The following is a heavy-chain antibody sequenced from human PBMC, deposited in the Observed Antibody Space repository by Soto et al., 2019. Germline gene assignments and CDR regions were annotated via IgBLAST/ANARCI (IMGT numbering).Heavy chain of an antibody. CDR1: GFTVSNTY. D-gene: IGHD5-12*01. V-gene: IGHV3-53*01. J-gene: IGHJ3*02. Sequence: GGSLRLSCAVSGFTVSNTYMSWVRQAPGKGLEWVAVIYRGVSTHYADSVKGRFTISRDDSKNTIYLQMNSLRPEDTALYFCATWHLREHAYDIWGQGTMVTVSS. CDR2: IYRGVST. CDR3: ATWHLREHAYDI.